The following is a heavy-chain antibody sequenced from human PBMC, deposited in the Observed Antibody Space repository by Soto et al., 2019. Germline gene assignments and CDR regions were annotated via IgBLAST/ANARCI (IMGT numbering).Heavy chain of an antibody. CDR3: AKALYCSGGSCYSWAFDI. J-gene: IGHJ3*02. CDR1: GFTFSSYA. D-gene: IGHD2-15*01. CDR2: ISGSGGST. Sequence: EVQLLESGGGLVQPGGSLRLSCAASGFTFSSYAMSWVRQAPGKGLEWVSAISGSGGSTYYADSVKGRFTISRDNSKNTLYLQMNSLRAEDTAVYYCAKALYCSGGSCYSWAFDIWGQGTMVTVSS. V-gene: IGHV3-23*01.